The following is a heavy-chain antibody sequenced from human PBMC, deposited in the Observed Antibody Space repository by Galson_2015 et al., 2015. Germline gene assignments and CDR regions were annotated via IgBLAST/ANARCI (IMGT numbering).Heavy chain of an antibody. CDR2: ISYDGSNK. D-gene: IGHD5-18*01. CDR1: GFTFSSYG. V-gene: IGHV3-30*18. CDR3: AKDSTAMVKTYFDY. Sequence: SLRLSCAASGFTFSSYGMHWVRQAPGKGLEWVAVISYDGSNKYYADSVKGRFTISRDNSKNTLYLQMNSLRAEDTAVYYCAKDSTAMVKTYFDYWGQGTLVTVSS. J-gene: IGHJ4*02.